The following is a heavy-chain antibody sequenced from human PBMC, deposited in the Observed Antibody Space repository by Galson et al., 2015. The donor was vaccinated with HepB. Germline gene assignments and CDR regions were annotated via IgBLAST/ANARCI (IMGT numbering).Heavy chain of an antibody. CDR2: TYYRSKWYN. D-gene: IGHD3-22*01. J-gene: IGHJ5*02. V-gene: IGHV6-1*01. CDR1: GDSVSSNSAA. CDR3: ARESITMIAGNNWFDP. Sequence: CAISGDSVSSNSAAWNWIRQSPSRGLEWLGRTYYRSKWYNDYAVSVKSRITINPDTSKNQFSLQLNSVTPEDTAVYYCARESITMIAGNNWFDPWGQGTLVTVSS.